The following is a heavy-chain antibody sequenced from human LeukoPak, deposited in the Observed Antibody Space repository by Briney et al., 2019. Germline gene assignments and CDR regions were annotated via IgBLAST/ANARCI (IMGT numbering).Heavy chain of an antibody. CDR2: IKSKTDGGTT. CDR3: TTASDCSGGSCYFDY. J-gene: IGHJ4*02. D-gene: IGHD2-15*01. CDR1: GFTFSNAW. Sequence: GGSLRLSCAASGFTFSNAWMSWVRQAPGKGLEWVGRIKSKTDGGTTDYAAPVKGRFTISRDDSKNTLYLQMNSLKTEDTAVYYFTTASDCSGGSCYFDYWGQGTLVTVSS. V-gene: IGHV3-15*01.